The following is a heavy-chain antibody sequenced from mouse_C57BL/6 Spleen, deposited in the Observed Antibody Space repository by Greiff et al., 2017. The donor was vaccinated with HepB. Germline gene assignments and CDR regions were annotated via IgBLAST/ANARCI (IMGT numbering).Heavy chain of an antibody. D-gene: IGHD2-4*01. V-gene: IGHV3-6*01. CDR3: ARRDYYDYDLDY. Sequence: EVQLQESGPGLVKPSQSLSLTCSVTGYSITSGYYWNWIRQFPGNKLEWMGYISYDGSNNYNPSLKNRISITRDTSKNQFFLKLNSVTTEDTATYYCARRDYYDYDLDYWGQGTTLTVSS. CDR1: GYSITSGYY. J-gene: IGHJ2*01. CDR2: ISYDGSN.